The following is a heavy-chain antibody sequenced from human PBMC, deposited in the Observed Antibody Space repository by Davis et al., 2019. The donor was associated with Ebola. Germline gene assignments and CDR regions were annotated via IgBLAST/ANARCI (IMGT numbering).Heavy chain of an antibody. D-gene: IGHD2-2*01. J-gene: IGHJ6*02. Sequence: PGGSLRLSCAASGFTFSDYYMSWIRQAPGKGLEWVSYISSSGSTIYYADSVKGRFTISRDNAKNSLYLQMNSLRAEDTAVYYCARDSRYCSSTSCYSGGMDVWGQGTTVTVSS. V-gene: IGHV3-11*01. CDR2: ISSSGSTI. CDR3: ARDSRYCSSTSCYSGGMDV. CDR1: GFTFSDYY.